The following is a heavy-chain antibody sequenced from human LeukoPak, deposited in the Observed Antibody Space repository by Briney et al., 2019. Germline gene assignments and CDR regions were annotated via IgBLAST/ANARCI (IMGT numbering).Heavy chain of an antibody. Sequence: PGGSLRLSCAASGFTFSSYSINWVRQPPGKGLEWIGEIYHTGSTNYSPSLRSRVTMSIDKSNNQFSLNLNSVTAADTAVYYCAKSGDYLWDYWGQGTLVTVSS. D-gene: IGHD3-16*01. CDR2: IYHTGST. J-gene: IGHJ4*02. CDR1: GFTFSSYSI. V-gene: IGHV4-4*02. CDR3: AKSGDYLWDY.